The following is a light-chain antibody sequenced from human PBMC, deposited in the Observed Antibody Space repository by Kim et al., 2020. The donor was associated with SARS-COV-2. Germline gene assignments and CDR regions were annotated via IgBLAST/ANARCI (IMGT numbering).Light chain of an antibody. CDR3: NSRDSSGNHWV. CDR1: SLRSYY. CDR2: GKN. V-gene: IGLV3-19*01. Sequence: ALEQTGRSTCQGDSLRSYYASWYQQKPGQAPVLVIYGKNNRPSGIPDRFSGSSSGNTASLTITGAQAEDEADYYCNSRDSSGNHWVFGGGTQLTVL. J-gene: IGLJ3*02.